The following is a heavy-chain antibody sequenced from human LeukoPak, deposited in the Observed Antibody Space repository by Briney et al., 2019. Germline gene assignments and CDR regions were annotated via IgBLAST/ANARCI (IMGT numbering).Heavy chain of an antibody. CDR3: TRHHDYGDKIDY. D-gene: IGHD4-23*01. J-gene: IGHJ4*02. V-gene: IGHV4-39*01. CDR2: IHYSGST. Sequence: SETLSLTCTVSGGSVTSASHYWAWIRQPPGKGLEWIGRIHYSGSTYYSPSLKSRLTISGDTSKSQFSLKLTFVTAADTAVYYCTRHHDYGDKIDYWGQGTLVTVSS. CDR1: GGSVTSASHY.